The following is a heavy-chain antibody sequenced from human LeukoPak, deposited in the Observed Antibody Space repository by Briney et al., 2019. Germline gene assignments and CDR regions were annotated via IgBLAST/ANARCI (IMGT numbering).Heavy chain of an antibody. CDR3: AREEDTATPNRWFDP. CDR1: GDSVSCNSAA. Sequence: SQTVSLTCAISGDSVSCNSAAWNWIRQSPSRGLEWLGRTYYRSKWYNDYAVSVKSRITINPDTSKNQFSLQLNSVTPEDTAVYYCAREEDTATPNRWFDPWGQGTLVTVSS. D-gene: IGHD5-18*01. CDR2: TYYRSKWYN. J-gene: IGHJ5*02. V-gene: IGHV6-1*01.